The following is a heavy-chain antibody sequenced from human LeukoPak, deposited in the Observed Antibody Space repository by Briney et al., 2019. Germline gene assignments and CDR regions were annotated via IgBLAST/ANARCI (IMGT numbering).Heavy chain of an antibody. CDR1: GFTFSSYG. CDR3: AKDYDFWSGRLDY. V-gene: IGHV3-30*02. D-gene: IGHD3-3*01. Sequence: GGSLRLSSAASGFTFSSYGMHWVRQAPGQGLEWVAFIRYDGSNKYYADSVKGRFTISRDNSKNTLYLQMNSLRAEDTAVYYSAKDYDFWSGRLDYWGQGTLVTVSS. J-gene: IGHJ4*02. CDR2: IRYDGSNK.